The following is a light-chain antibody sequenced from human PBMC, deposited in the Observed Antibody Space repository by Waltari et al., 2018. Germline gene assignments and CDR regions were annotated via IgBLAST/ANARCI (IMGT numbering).Light chain of an antibody. Sequence: EIVLTQSPATLSLYPGERATLSCRASQSVSRYLAWYQQKPGQATRLLIYDASNRATGIPARFSGSGSGTDFTLTISSLEPEDFAVYYCQQRSNWYTFGQGTKLEIK. J-gene: IGKJ2*01. CDR1: QSVSRY. CDR2: DAS. CDR3: QQRSNWYT. V-gene: IGKV3-11*01.